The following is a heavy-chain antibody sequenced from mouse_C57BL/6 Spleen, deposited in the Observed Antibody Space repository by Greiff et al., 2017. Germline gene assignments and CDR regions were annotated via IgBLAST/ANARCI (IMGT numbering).Heavy chain of an antibody. CDR3: ARLYGSSPYYAMDY. CDR1: GFTFSDYG. CDR2: ISSGSSTI. J-gene: IGHJ4*01. Sequence: EVKLVESGGGLVKPGGSLKLSCAASGFTFSDYGMHWVRQAPEKGLAWVAYISSGSSTIYYADTVKGRFTISRDNAKNTLFLQMTSLRSEDTAMYYCARLYGSSPYYAMDYWGQGTSVTVSS. D-gene: IGHD1-1*01. V-gene: IGHV5-17*01.